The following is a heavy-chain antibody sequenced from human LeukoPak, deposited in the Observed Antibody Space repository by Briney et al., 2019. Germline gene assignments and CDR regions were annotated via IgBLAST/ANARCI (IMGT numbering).Heavy chain of an antibody. V-gene: IGHV3-21*01. CDR1: GFTFSSYS. D-gene: IGHD3-22*01. J-gene: IGHJ4*02. Sequence: TGGSLRLSCAASGFTFSSYSMNWVRQAPGKGLEWVSSISSSSSYIYYADSVKGRFTISRDNAKNSLYLQMNSLRAEDTAVYYCARVLGVYYDSSSSLDYWGQGTLVTVSS. CDR3: ARVLGVYYDSSSSLDY. CDR2: ISSSSSYI.